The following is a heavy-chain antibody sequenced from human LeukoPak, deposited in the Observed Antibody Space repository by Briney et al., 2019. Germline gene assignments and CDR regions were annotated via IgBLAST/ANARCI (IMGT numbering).Heavy chain of an antibody. CDR1: GGSISSSSYY. D-gene: IGHD5-12*01. CDR3: ARTSSGYDSPHMY. Sequence: PSETLSLTCTVSGGSISSSSYYWGWIRQPPGKGLEWIGSIYYNENTYYNPSLKSRVTISLDTSKNQFSLKLSSVTAADTAVYYCARTSSGYDSPHMYWGQGNRVTVSS. V-gene: IGHV4-39*01. J-gene: IGHJ4*02. CDR2: IYYNENT.